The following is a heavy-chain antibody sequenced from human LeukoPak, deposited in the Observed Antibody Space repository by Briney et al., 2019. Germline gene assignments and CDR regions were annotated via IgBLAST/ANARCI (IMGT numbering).Heavy chain of an antibody. V-gene: IGHV3-23*01. CDR2: INGRGGST. D-gene: IGHD3-10*01. Sequence: GGSLRLSCAASGFTFSNYAMSWVRQAPGKGLEWVSSINGRGGSTYCADSVKGRFTISRDNSKNTLYLQMNSLRAEDTAVYYCAKDLRGYYGSGSYSPYWGQGTLVTVSS. J-gene: IGHJ4*02. CDR1: GFTFSNYA. CDR3: AKDLRGYYGSGSYSPY.